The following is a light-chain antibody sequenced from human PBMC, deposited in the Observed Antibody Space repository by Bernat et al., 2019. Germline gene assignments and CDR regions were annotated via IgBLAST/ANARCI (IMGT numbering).Light chain of an antibody. V-gene: IGKV1-9*01. J-gene: IGKJ5*01. CDR1: QGISSS. Sequence: DIQLTQSPSFLSASVGDRVTITCRASQGISSSLAWYQQKPGKAPELLVYSASFLQSGVPARFGGSGSGTDFTLTISGLQPEDVATYYCQQLNNYPLTFGQGTRPDIK. CDR2: SAS. CDR3: QQLNNYPLT.